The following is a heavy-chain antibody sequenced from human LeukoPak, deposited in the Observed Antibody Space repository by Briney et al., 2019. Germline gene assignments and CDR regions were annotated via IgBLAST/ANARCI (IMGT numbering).Heavy chain of an antibody. CDR3: ASRPLKGAFDI. Sequence: SETLSLTCTVSGGSISSGSYYWSWIRQPAGKGLEWIGRIYTSGSTNYNPSLKSRVTISVDTSKNQFSLKLSSVTAADTAVYYCASRPLKGAFDIWGQGTMVTVSS. J-gene: IGHJ3*02. CDR2: IYTSGST. V-gene: IGHV4-61*02. CDR1: GGSISSGSYY.